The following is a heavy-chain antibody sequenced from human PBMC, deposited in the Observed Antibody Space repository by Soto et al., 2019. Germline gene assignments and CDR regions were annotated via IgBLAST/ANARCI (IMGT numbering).Heavy chain of an antibody. Sequence: QVQLVQSGAEVKKPGSSVKVSCKASGGTFSNYPISWVRQAPGQGLEWMGGIIPIFGTVNYAQKFQGRVTITADESTSTAYMELSSLRSEDTAVYYCARGNHRWLQLWYFDLWGCGTLVTVSS. CDR3: ARGNHRWLQLWYFDL. D-gene: IGHD5-12*01. J-gene: IGHJ2*01. CDR2: IIPIFGTV. V-gene: IGHV1-69*12. CDR1: GGTFSNYP.